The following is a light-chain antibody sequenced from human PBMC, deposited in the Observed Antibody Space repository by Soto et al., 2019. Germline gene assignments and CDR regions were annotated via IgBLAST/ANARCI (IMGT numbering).Light chain of an antibody. J-gene: IGLJ1*01. CDR2: DVS. V-gene: IGLV2-14*01. CDR1: SSDVGAYNY. CDR3: SSYTSSDTYV. Sequence: QSVLTQPVSVSGSPGQSIAISCTGTSSDVGAYNYVSWYQQYPGKAPKLMIYDVSNRPSGVSNRFSGSTSGNTASLTISGLQAEDEADYYCSSYTSSDTYVFGTGTKVTVL.